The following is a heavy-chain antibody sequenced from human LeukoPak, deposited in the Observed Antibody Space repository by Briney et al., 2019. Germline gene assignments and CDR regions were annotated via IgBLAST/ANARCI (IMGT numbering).Heavy chain of an antibody. V-gene: IGHV3-74*01. CDR3: ARDLGLRGSK. CDR2: MYGDLSDI. J-gene: IGHJ4*02. Sequence: GGSLRLSWEVSGFIFSNSWMHWVRQTPGKWLVWVSRMYGDLSDISYADSVKGRFTISRDNAKNTVYLQMNSLRGEDTAVYYCARDLGLRGSKWGQGTLVTVSS. D-gene: IGHD4-23*01. CDR1: GFIFSNSW.